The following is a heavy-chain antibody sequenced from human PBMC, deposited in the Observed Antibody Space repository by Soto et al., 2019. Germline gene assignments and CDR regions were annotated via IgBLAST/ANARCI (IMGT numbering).Heavy chain of an antibody. V-gene: IGHV3-30*18. CDR2: ISYDGSNK. CDR3: AKDLHSSSWTLGY. J-gene: IGHJ4*02. Sequence: QVQLVESGGGVVQPGRSLRLSCAASGFTFSSYGMHWVRQAPGKGLGWVAVISYDGSNKYYADSVKGRFTISRDNSKNTLYLQMNSLRAEDTAVYYCAKDLHSSSWTLGYWGQGTLVTVSS. D-gene: IGHD6-13*01. CDR1: GFTFSSYG.